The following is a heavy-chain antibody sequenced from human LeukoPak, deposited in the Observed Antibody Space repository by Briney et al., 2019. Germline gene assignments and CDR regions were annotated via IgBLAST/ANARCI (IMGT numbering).Heavy chain of an antibody. D-gene: IGHD3-10*01. Sequence: SVKVCCNASGGTFSIYAISWVRQPPGQGLEWMGRIIPILGIANYAQKFQGRVTITADKSTSTAYMELSSLRSEDTAVYYCARQELMGNWFDPWGQGTLVTVSS. J-gene: IGHJ5*02. V-gene: IGHV1-69*04. CDR3: ARQELMGNWFDP. CDR2: IIPILGIA. CDR1: GGTFSIYA.